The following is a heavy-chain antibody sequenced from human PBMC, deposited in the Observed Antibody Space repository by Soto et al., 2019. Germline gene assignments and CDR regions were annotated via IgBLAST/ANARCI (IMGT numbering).Heavy chain of an antibody. V-gene: IGHV3-33*01. Sequence: GGSLRLSCAASGFTFSSCGMHWVRQAPGKGLEWVAVIWYDGSNKYYADSVKGRFTISRDNSKNTLHLQINSLRAEDTAVYYCARDSVARTFHWFDPWGQGTLVTVSS. J-gene: IGHJ5*02. D-gene: IGHD6-19*01. CDR2: IWYDGSNK. CDR3: ARDSVARTFHWFDP. CDR1: GFTFSSCG.